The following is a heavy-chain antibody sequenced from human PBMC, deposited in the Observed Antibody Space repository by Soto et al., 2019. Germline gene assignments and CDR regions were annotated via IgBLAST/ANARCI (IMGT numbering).Heavy chain of an antibody. CDR1: GDSMTKYY. CDR2: IYTSGST. Sequence: SETLSLTCNVSGDSMTKYYWSWIRQPAGKGLEWIGRIYTSGSTNYNPSLKSRVTMSIDTSNNHFSLNLKSVTAADTAVYYCASRGSGWYYSYYGMDVWGQGTTVTASS. D-gene: IGHD6-19*01. J-gene: IGHJ6*02. CDR3: ASRGSGWYYSYYGMDV. V-gene: IGHV4-4*07.